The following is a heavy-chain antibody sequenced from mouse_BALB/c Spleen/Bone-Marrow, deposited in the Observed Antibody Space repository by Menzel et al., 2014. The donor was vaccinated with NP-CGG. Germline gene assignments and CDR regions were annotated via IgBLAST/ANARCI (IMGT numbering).Heavy chain of an antibody. CDR1: GFTFNTYA. Sequence: EVQLVESGGGLVQPKGSLKLSCAASGFTFNTYAMDWVRQAPGKGLEWVARIRSKSNNYATYYADSVKDRFTISRDDSQSMLYLQMNNLKTEDTAMYYCVTSTYFDVWGAGTTVTVSS. CDR3: VTSTYFDV. CDR2: IRSKSNNYAT. V-gene: IGHV10-1*02. J-gene: IGHJ1*01. D-gene: IGHD6-1*01.